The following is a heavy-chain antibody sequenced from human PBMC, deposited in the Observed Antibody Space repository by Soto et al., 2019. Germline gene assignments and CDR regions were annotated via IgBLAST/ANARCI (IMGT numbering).Heavy chain of an antibody. CDR2: ISAYNGNT. CDR1: GYTFTSXG. CDR3: ARDQTMYDILTGYYTGYFDY. Sequence: QVQLVQSGAEVKKPGASVKVSCKASGYTFTSXGISWXRQAPGQGLEWMGWISAYNGNTNYAQKLQGRVTMTTDTSTSTAYMELRSLRSDDTAVYYCARDQTMYDILTGYYTGYFDYWGQGTLVTVSS. V-gene: IGHV1-18*01. D-gene: IGHD3-9*01. J-gene: IGHJ4*02.